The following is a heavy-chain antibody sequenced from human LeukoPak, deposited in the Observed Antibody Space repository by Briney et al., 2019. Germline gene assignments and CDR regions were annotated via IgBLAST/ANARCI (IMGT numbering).Heavy chain of an antibody. Sequence: SETLSLTCTVSGYSISSGYYWGWIRQPPGKGLEWIGSIYHSGSTYYNPSLKSRVTISVDTSKNQFSLKLSSVTAADTAVYYCARQLYDAFDIWGQGTMVTVSS. V-gene: IGHV4-38-2*02. J-gene: IGHJ3*02. CDR3: ARQLYDAFDI. D-gene: IGHD2-2*01. CDR1: GYSISSGYY. CDR2: IYHSGST.